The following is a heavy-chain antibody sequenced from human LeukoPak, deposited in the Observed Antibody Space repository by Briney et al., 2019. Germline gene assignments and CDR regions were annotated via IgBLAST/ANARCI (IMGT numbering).Heavy chain of an antibody. V-gene: IGHV3-30-3*01. D-gene: IGHD5-18*01. CDR1: GFTFSSYA. CDR2: ISYDGSNK. Sequence: SGGSLRLSCAASGFTFSSYAMHWVRQAPGKGLEWVAVISYDGSNKYYADSVKGRFTISRDNSKNTLYLQMNSLRAEDTAVYYCARGDTAMVTGEYFQHWGQGTLVTVSS. CDR3: ARGDTAMVTGEYFQH. J-gene: IGHJ1*01.